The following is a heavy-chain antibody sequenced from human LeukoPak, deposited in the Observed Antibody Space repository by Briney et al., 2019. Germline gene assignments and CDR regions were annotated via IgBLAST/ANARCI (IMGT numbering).Heavy chain of an antibody. Sequence: ASVKVSCKASGYTFTGYYMHWVRQAPGQGPQYMGWINPNNGGTNYAPNFQGRVTVTRDTSISTAYMERSRLRYDDTATYYCARDYYGSGVPDFYYYYMDVWGKGTTVTVSS. V-gene: IGHV1-2*02. CDR1: GYTFTGYY. J-gene: IGHJ6*03. CDR3: ARDYYGSGVPDFYYYYMDV. D-gene: IGHD3-10*01. CDR2: INPNNGGT.